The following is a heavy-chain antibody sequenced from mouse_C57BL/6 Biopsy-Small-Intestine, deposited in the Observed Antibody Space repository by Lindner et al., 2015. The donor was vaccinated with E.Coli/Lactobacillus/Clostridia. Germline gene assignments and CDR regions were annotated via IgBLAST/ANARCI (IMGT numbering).Heavy chain of an antibody. Sequence: SVKVSCKASGYTFADYYIHWVRQAPGQGLEWMGWIRPDSGGTRFARKFQGRVTLTRDTSTTTAYMELSGLRSDDTVIYYCARDNLLIRVAAEGSWFDPWGQGTLVTVSS. J-gene: IGHJ4*01. CDR2: IRPDSGGT. D-gene: IGHD1-1*01. V-gene: IGHV1-84*02. CDR1: GYTFADYY. CDR3: ARDNLLIRVAAEGSWFDP.